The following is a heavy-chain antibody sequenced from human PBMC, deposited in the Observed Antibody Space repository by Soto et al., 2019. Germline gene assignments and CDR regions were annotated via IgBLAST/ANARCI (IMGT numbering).Heavy chain of an antibody. CDR3: ASEYYYDSSGYEEYFQH. CDR2: TNPNSGGT. CDR1: GYTFTGYY. Sequence: GASVKVSCKASGYTFTGYYMHWVRQAPGQGLEWMGWTNPNSGGTNYAQKFQGRVTMTRDTSISTAYMELSRLRSDDTAVYYCASEYYYDSSGYEEYFQHWGQGTLVTVSS. V-gene: IGHV1-2*02. J-gene: IGHJ1*01. D-gene: IGHD3-22*01.